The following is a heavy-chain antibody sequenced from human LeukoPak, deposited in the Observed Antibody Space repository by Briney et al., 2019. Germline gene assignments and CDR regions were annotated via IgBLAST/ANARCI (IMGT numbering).Heavy chain of an antibody. CDR1: GGSVSSGSYY. D-gene: IGHD5-18*01. CDR2: ISYSGST. CDR3: ARDLNTYGSHYFDY. Sequence: PSETLSLTCSVSGGSVSSGSYYWSWIRQPPGKGLEWIGYISYSGSTNYNPSLESRVTISVDTSKNQFPLKLSSVTAADTAVYYCARDLNTYGSHYFDYWGQGTLVTVSS. V-gene: IGHV4-61*01. J-gene: IGHJ4*02.